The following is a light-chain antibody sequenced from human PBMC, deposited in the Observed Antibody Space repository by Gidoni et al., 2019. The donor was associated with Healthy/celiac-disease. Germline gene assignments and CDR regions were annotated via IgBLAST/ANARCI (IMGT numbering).Light chain of an antibody. CDR3: QAWDSSTHVV. J-gene: IGLJ2*01. V-gene: IGLV3-1*01. CDR2: QDS. Sequence: SYELTPPPPVSSSPGQTASITRSGDKLGDKYACWYQQKPGQSPVLVIYQDSKRPSGIPERFSGSNSGNTATLTISGTQAMDEADYYCQAWDSSTHVVFGGGTKLTVL. CDR1: KLGDKY.